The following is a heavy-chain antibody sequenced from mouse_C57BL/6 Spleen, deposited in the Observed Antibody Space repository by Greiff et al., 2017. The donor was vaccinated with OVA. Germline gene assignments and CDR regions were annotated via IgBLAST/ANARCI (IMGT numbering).Heavy chain of an antibody. V-gene: IGHV1-59*01. CDR3: ESGGPYGYYGYYAMDY. CDR2: IDPSDSYT. Sequence: QVQLQQPGAELVRPGPSVKLSCKASGYTFTSFWMHWVKQRPGQGLEWIGVIDPSDSYTNYNQKFKGKATMTVDTSSSTAYMQLSSLTSEDSAVYYCESGGPYGYYGYYAMDYWGQGTSVTVSS. J-gene: IGHJ4*01. CDR1: GYTFTSFW. D-gene: IGHD2-3*01.